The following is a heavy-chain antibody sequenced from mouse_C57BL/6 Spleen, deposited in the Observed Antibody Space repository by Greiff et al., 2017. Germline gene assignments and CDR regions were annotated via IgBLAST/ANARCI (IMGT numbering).Heavy chain of an antibody. CDR1: GFNIKDDY. Sequence: VQLQQSGAELVRPGASVKLSCTASGFNIKDDYMHWVKQRPEQGLEWIGWIDPENGDTEYASKFQGKATITADTSSNTAYLQLSNLKSEDTAVFFCSTSSGTCRYFGVWGTGTSVPVSS. J-gene: IGHJ1*03. D-gene: IGHD4-1*01. V-gene: IGHV14-4*01. CDR2: IDPENGDT. CDR3: STSSGTCRYFGV.